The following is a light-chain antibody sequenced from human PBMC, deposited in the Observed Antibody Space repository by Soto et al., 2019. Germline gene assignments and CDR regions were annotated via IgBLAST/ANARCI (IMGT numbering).Light chain of an antibody. CDR2: AAS. J-gene: IGKJ5*01. V-gene: IGKV1-9*01. CDR1: QGISSY. Sequence: IQLTQSPSSLSASVGDRVTITCRASQGISSYLAWYQQKPGKAPKLLIYAASTLRSGVPSRFSGSGSGTDFTVTISSLLTEDFATYYSQQLNSVTTFGQGTRLEI. CDR3: QQLNSVTT.